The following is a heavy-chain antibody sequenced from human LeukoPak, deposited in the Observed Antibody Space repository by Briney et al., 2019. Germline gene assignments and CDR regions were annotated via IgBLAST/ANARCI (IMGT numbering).Heavy chain of an antibody. CDR1: GGSISSYY. V-gene: IGHV4-4*07. CDR3: ARDGLRWGAFDL. Sequence: SETLSLTCTVSGGSISSYYWSWIRRPAGKGLEWIGRIYTSGSTNYNPSLKSRVTMSVDTSKNQFSLKLSSVTAADTAVYYCARDGLRWGAFDLWGQGTMVTVSS. CDR2: IYTSGST. D-gene: IGHD4-23*01. J-gene: IGHJ3*01.